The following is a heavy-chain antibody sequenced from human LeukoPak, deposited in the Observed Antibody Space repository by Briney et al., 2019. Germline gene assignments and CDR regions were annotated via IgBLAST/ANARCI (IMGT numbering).Heavy chain of an antibody. D-gene: IGHD1-26*01. CDR2: ISYDGKTQ. V-gene: IGHV3-30*18. CDR3: VKSGTWADFDS. Sequence: PGGSLRLSCAASGFTFSNYGMHWVRQAPGKGLEWVAVISYDGKTQYYADSVKGRFTFSRDNSKNTLHLQMSSLRADDTAVYYCVKSGTWADFDSWGQGTLVTVSS. CDR1: GFTFSNYG. J-gene: IGHJ4*02.